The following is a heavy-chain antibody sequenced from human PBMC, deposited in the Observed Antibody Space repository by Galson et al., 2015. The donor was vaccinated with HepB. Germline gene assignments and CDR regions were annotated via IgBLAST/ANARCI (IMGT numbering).Heavy chain of an antibody. CDR1: GGTFSTHT. D-gene: IGHD3-22*01. CDR3: ARQYDTSGYYPY. CDR2: IIPIFGSA. V-gene: IGHV1-69*13. Sequence: SVKVSCKASGGTFSTHTLSWVRQAPGQGLEWMGGIIPIFGSANYGQKFQGRVTITADESTSTTYMELRRLRSEDTAVYYCARQYDTSGYYPYWGQGTLVTVSS. J-gene: IGHJ4*02.